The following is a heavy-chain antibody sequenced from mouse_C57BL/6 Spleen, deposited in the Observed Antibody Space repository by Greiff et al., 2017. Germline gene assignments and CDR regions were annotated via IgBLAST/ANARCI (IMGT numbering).Heavy chain of an antibody. J-gene: IGHJ1*03. CDR2: INPNNGGT. CDR3: ASPTRTTVVATKLSYWYFDV. V-gene: IGHV1-26*01. CDR1: GYTFTDYY. D-gene: IGHD1-1*01. Sequence: VQLQQSGPELVKPGASVKISCKASGYTFTDYYMNWVKQSHGKSLEWIGDINPNNGGTSYNQKFKGKATLTVDKSSSTAYMELRSLTSEDSAVYYCASPTRTTVVATKLSYWYFDVWGTGTTVTVSS.